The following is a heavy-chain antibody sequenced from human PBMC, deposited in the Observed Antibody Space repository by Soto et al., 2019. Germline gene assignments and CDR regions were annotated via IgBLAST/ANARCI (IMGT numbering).Heavy chain of an antibody. Sequence: GGSLRLSCAASGFTFSSYGMHWVRQAPGKGLEWVAVIWYDGSNKYYADSVKGRFTISRDNSKNTLYLQMNSLRDEDTAVYYCARSIEAARDGMDVWGQGTTVTVSS. CDR3: ARSIEAARDGMDV. J-gene: IGHJ6*02. CDR1: GFTFSSYG. D-gene: IGHD1-26*01. V-gene: IGHV3-33*01. CDR2: IWYDGSNK.